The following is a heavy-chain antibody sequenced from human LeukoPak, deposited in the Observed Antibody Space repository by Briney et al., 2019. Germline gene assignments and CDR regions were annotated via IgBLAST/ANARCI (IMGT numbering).Heavy chain of an antibody. D-gene: IGHD1-26*01. CDR3: AREGGSYSNYFDY. V-gene: IGHV3-74*01. CDR1: GFTFSSYW. CDR2: IYSDGIST. Sequence: SGGSLRLSCAASGFTFSSYWMHWVRQAPGKGLVWVSRIYSDGISTSYADSVKGRFTISRDNAKNTLYLQMNSLKAEDTAIYYCAREGGSYSNYFDYWGQGTLVTVSS. J-gene: IGHJ4*02.